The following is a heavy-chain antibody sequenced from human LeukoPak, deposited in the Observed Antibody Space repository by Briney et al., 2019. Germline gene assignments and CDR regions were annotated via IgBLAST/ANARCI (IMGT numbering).Heavy chain of an antibody. CDR3: VKEASKTFGIYTADY. V-gene: IGHV3-33*03. CDR1: GFTFSIYG. D-gene: IGHD3-16*01. J-gene: IGHJ4*02. Sequence: GGSLRLSCAASGFTFSIYGIHWVRQAPGKGLEWVAVIWYDGSNKYYADSVKGRFTISRDNSKNTVYLQMQSLRAEDTAVYYCVKEASKTFGIYTADYWGQGTLVTVSS. CDR2: IWYDGSNK.